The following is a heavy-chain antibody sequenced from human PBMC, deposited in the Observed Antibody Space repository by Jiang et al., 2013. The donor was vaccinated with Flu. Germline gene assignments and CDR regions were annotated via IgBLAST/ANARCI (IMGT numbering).Heavy chain of an antibody. J-gene: IGHJ5*02. Sequence: LLKPSETLSLTCAVYGGSFSDYSWSWIRQPPGKGLEWIGEINHSGRSNYSPSLESRVTMSVDTSKNHFYLKLSSVTAADTAVYYCARHGEYTTSPEGWLDPWGQGTLVTVSS. CDR2: INHSGRS. CDR1: GGSFSDYS. D-gene: IGHD2-2*02. CDR3: ARHGEYTTSPEGWLDP. V-gene: IGHV4-34*01.